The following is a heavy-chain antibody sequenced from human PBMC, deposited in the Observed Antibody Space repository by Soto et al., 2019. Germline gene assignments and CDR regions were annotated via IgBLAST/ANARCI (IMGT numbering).Heavy chain of an antibody. V-gene: IGHV3-23*01. CDR3: AKDPGQQPRSAFDI. CDR2: ISGSGGST. Sequence: TXRLSFPASGCTCCSYAMSWLRQAPGKGLEWVSAISGSGGSTYYADSVKGRFTISRDNSKNTLYLQMNSLRAEDTAVYYCAKDPGQQPRSAFDIWGQGTMVTVSS. J-gene: IGHJ3*02. D-gene: IGHD6-13*01. CDR1: GCTCCSYA.